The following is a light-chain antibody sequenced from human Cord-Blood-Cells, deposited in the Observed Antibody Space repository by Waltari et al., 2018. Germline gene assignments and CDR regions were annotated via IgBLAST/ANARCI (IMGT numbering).Light chain of an antibody. CDR3: QQSYSH. CDR2: AAS. Sequence: DIQMTQSPSSLSVSVGDRVTITCRASQSISSYLNWYQQKPGKTPKLLIYAASSLQSGVPSRFSGSGSGTDFTLTISSLQPEDFATYYCQQSYSHFGPGTKVDIK. V-gene: IGKV1-39*01. CDR1: QSISSY. J-gene: IGKJ3*01.